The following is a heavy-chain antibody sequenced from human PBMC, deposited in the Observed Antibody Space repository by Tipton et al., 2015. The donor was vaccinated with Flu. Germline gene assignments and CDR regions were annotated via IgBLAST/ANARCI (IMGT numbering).Heavy chain of an antibody. CDR1: GGSTSTYY. Sequence: TLSLTCTVSGGSTSTYYWSWIRQPAGKGLEWIGRIFASGSTIYNPSLKSRLTMSIDTSKNQFSLRLSSVTAADTAVYYCAKYSGPQGYCSGGNCGIGFDPWGQGTLVTVSS. J-gene: IGHJ5*02. D-gene: IGHD2-15*01. CDR3: AKYSGPQGYCSGGNCGIGFDP. V-gene: IGHV4-4*07. CDR2: IFASGST.